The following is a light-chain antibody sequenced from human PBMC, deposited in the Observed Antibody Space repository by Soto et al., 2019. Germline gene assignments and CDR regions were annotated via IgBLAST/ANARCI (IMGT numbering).Light chain of an antibody. V-gene: IGKV1-13*02. CDR3: QQYDSFSVT. J-gene: IGKJ1*01. Sequence: AIQLTQSPSSLSAAVGYRFTITCRASQGISSALAWYQQKPGKAPKLLIYDASNLDSGVPSRFSGSGSGTEFSLTISNLQPDDFATYYCQQYDSFSVTFGQGTKVDIK. CDR1: QGISSA. CDR2: DAS.